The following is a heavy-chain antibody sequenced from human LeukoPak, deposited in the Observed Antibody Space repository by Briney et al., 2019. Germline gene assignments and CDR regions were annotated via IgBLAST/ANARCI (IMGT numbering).Heavy chain of an antibody. CDR1: GGSISSYY. V-gene: IGHV4-59*04. CDR2: IYYSGST. CDR3: ASDYYDSSGYYSNWFDP. D-gene: IGHD3-22*01. Sequence: SETLSLTCTVSGGSISSYYWSWIRQPPGKGLEWVGYIYYSGSTYYNPSLKSRVTISVDTSKNQFSLKLSSVTAADTAVYYCASDYYDSSGYYSNWFDPWGQGTLVTVSS. J-gene: IGHJ5*02.